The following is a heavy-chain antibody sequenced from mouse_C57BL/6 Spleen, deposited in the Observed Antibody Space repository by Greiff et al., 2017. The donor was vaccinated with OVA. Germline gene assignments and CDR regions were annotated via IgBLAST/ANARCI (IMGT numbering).Heavy chain of an antibody. J-gene: IGHJ1*03. CDR3: ARGSSYDFDV. Sequence: EVKLMESGGDLVKPGGSLKLSCAASGFTFSSYGMSWVRQTPDKRLEWVATISSGGSYTYYPDSVKGRFTISRDNAKNTLYLQMSSLKSEDTAMYYCARGSSYDFDVWGTGTTVTVSS. CDR2: ISSGGSYT. D-gene: IGHD1-1*01. V-gene: IGHV5-6*01. CDR1: GFTFSSYG.